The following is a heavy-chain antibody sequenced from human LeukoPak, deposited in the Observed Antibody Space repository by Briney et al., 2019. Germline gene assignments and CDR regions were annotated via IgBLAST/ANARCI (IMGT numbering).Heavy chain of an antibody. V-gene: IGHV4-59*01. Sequence: SETLSLTCTVSGGSISGYYWSWIRQPPGKGLEWIGYIYYSGSTNYNPSLKSRVTISVDTSKNQFSLKLSSVTAADTAVYYCARVPAYYDFWSGYSAEYYFDCWGQGTLVTVSS. CDR3: ARVPAYYDFWSGYSAEYYFDC. CDR1: GGSISGYY. J-gene: IGHJ4*02. CDR2: IYYSGST. D-gene: IGHD3-3*01.